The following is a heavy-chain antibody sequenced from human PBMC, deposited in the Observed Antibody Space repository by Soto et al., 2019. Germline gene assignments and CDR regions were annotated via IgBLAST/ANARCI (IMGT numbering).Heavy chain of an antibody. D-gene: IGHD5-12*01. CDR2: IYPGDSDT. V-gene: IGHV5-51*01. CDR3: ARVKSGYAYYYYYGMDV. CDR1: GYSFTSYW. J-gene: IGHJ6*02. Sequence: GESLKISCKCSGYSFTSYWIGWVRQIPGKGLEWMGIIYPGDSDTRYSPSFQGQVTISADKSISTAYLQWSSLKASDTAMYYCARVKSGYAYYYYYGMDVWGQGTTVTV.